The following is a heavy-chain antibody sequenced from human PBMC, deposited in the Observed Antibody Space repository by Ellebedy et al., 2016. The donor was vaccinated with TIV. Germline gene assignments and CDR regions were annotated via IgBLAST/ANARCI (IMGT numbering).Heavy chain of an antibody. Sequence: PGGSLRLSCKGSGYSFTSYWIGWVRQMPGKGLEWMGIIYVGDSDTRYSPSFQGQVTISADKSISTAYLQWSSLKASDTAMYYCARGWDGSGSYFDYWGQGTLVTVSS. V-gene: IGHV5-51*01. CDR2: IYVGDSDT. CDR3: ARGWDGSGSYFDY. CDR1: GYSFTSYW. J-gene: IGHJ4*02. D-gene: IGHD3-10*01.